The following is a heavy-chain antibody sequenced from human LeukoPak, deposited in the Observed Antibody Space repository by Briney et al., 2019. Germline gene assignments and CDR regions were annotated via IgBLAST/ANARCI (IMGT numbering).Heavy chain of an antibody. D-gene: IGHD6-13*01. CDR2: IRSKANSYAT. J-gene: IGHJ4*02. CDR3: TRRIAAGLNFDY. CDR1: GFTFSGSA. V-gene: IGHV3-73*01. Sequence: QSGGSLRLSCAASGFTFSGSAMHWVRQASGKGLEWVGRIRSKANSYATAYTASVKGRFAISGDDSKNTAYLQMNSLKTEDTAVYYCTRRIAAGLNFDYWGQGTLVTVSS.